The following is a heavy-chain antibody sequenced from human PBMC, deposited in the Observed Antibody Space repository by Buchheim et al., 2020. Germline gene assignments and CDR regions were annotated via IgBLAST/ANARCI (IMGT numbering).Heavy chain of an antibody. CDR3: ARAGGVAATLVYYYYYMDV. CDR2: MNPNSGNT. J-gene: IGHJ6*03. V-gene: IGHV1-8*01. CDR1: GYTFTSYD. D-gene: IGHD2-15*01. Sequence: QVQLVQSGAEVKKPGASVKVSCKASGYTFTSYDINWVRQATGQGLEWMGWMNPNSGNTGYAQKFQGRVTMTRNPSITTAYLELSSLRSEDTAVYYCARAGGVAATLVYYYYYMDVWGKGTT.